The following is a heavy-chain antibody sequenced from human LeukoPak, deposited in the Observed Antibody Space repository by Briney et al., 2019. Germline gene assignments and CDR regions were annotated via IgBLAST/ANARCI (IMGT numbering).Heavy chain of an antibody. CDR2: INAGNGNT. CDR1: GYTFTSYA. CDR3: ARDRDGDYAFDI. J-gene: IGHJ3*02. D-gene: IGHD4-17*01. Sequence: ASVKVSRKASGYTFTSYAMHWVRQAPGQRLEWMGWINAGNGNTKYSQKFQGRVTITRDTSASTAYMELSSLRSEDTAVYYCARDRDGDYAFDIWGQGTMVTVSS. V-gene: IGHV1-3*01.